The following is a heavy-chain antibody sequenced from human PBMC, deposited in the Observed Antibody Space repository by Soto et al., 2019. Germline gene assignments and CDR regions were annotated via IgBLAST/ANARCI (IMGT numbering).Heavy chain of an antibody. V-gene: IGHV4-34*01. CDR2: INHSGST. J-gene: IGHJ4*02. Sequence: QVQLQQWGAGLLKPSETLSLTCAVYTGSFSGYSWSWIRQPPGKGLEWIGEINHSGSTNYNPSLKSRVTISVDTSKNQFSLKLSSVTAADTAVYYCARGRRGYSSSWYDYWGQGTLVTVSS. D-gene: IGHD6-13*01. CDR3: ARGRRGYSSSWYDY. CDR1: TGSFSGYS.